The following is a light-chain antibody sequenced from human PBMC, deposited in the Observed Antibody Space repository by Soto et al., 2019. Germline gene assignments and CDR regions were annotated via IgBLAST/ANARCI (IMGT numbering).Light chain of an antibody. CDR1: QPINSW. Sequence: DIHMAQSTSSLSASVGDRVTITCRASQPINSWLAWFQQKPGKAPQLLIHDASSLESGVPPRFSGIGFGTDFTLTITNLQPEDVSTYYCQQYKTYPFTFGQGRRLEIK. V-gene: IGKV1-5*01. CDR2: DAS. J-gene: IGKJ5*01. CDR3: QQYKTYPFT.